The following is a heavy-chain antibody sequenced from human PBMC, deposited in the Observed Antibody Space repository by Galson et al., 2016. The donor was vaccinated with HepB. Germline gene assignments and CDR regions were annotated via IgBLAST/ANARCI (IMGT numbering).Heavy chain of an antibody. Sequence: SLRLSCATSGFTFGSYSMNWVRQAPGKGLEWVASISSNRVYITYGDSVKGRFTISRDNAKNSLYLQMNSLRAEDTAVYYCARDFRGSKIRARDFDFWGQGTLVTVSS. D-gene: IGHD3-10*01. CDR1: GFTFGSYS. J-gene: IGHJ4*02. V-gene: IGHV3-21*01. CDR2: ISSNRVYI. CDR3: ARDFRGSKIRARDFDF.